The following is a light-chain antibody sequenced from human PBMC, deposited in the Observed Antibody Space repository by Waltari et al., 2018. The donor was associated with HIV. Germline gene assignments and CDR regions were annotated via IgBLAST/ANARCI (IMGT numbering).Light chain of an antibody. CDR1: SGSIASNY. V-gene: IGLV6-57*03. CDR3: QSYDSDSQV. CDR2: EDN. J-gene: IGLJ3*02. Sequence: NFMLTQPHSVSESPGKTVTISCTRSSGSIASNYVQWFQQRPGSAPTTVIYEDNQSPAVVPDRFSGSIDTSSNSASLTISELGTEDEADYYCQSYDSDSQVFGGGTKLTVL.